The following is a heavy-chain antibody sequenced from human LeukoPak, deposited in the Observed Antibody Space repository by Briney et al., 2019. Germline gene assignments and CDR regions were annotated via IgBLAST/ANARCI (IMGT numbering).Heavy chain of an antibody. CDR1: GFTFDNAW. Sequence: GGSLRLSCVVSGFTFDNAWMSWVRQAPGKGLEWVGRIRSRTAGGTTDYGAPVKGRFTISRGDSKNTVYLQMNNLKMEDTAIYYCSTGGGTSDYWGQGTLVTVSS. D-gene: IGHD1-1*01. V-gene: IGHV3-15*01. CDR2: IRSRTAGGTT. CDR3: STGGGTSDY. J-gene: IGHJ4*02.